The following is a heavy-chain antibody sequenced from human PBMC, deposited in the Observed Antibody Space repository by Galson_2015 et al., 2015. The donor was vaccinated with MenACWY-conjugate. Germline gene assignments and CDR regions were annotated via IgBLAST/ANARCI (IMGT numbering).Heavy chain of an antibody. J-gene: IGHJ4*02. CDR3: ARDLRSLVGALPTYYFDY. CDR1: GFTFSSYS. Sequence: SLRLSCAASGFTFSSYSMNWVRQAPGKGLEWVSSISSSSSYIYYADPVKGRFTISRDNAKNSLYLQMNSLRAEDTAVYYCARDLRSLVGALPTYYFDYWGQGTLVTVSS. V-gene: IGHV3-21*01. CDR2: ISSSSSYI. D-gene: IGHD1-26*01.